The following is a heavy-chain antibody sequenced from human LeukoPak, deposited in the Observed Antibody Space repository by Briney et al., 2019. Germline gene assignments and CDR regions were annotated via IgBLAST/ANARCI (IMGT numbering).Heavy chain of an antibody. CDR1: GASISTYY. V-gene: IGHV4-4*07. CDR3: ASSVITIFGVVTFDY. CDR2: IYTSGST. D-gene: IGHD3-3*01. Sequence: KPSETLSLTCTVSGASISTYYWSWIRQPAGKGLEWIGRIYTSGSTNYNPSLKSRVTISVDTSKNQFSLKLSSVTAADTAVYYCASSVITIFGVVTFDYWGQGTLVTVSS. J-gene: IGHJ4*02.